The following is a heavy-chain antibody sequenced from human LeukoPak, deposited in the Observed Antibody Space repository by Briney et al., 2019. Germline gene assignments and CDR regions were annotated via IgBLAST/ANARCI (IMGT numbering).Heavy chain of an antibody. J-gene: IGHJ4*02. D-gene: IGHD3-10*01. CDR1: GYSISSGYY. V-gene: IGHV4-38-2*02. Sequence: SETLSLTCTVSGYSISSGYYWGWIRQPPGKGLEWIGSIFHSGSTYYNLSLKSRVTISVDTSKNHFSLKLISVTAADTALYYCAREGPHGSGIYYNPLDYWGQGALVIVSS. CDR2: IFHSGST. CDR3: AREGPHGSGIYYNPLDY.